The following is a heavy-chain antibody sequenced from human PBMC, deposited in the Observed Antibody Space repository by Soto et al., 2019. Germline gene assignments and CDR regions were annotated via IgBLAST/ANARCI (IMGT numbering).Heavy chain of an antibody. CDR1: DGSISTNY. CDR3: ARGISLAGYYYYGMDV. CDR2: IYISGST. D-gene: IGHD1-20*01. J-gene: IGHJ6*02. V-gene: IGHV4-4*07. Sequence: SETLSLTCTVSDGSISTNYWTWIRQPAGKGLEWIGRIYISGSTNYNPSLKSRVTMSLDTSKNQFSLKLRSVTAADTARYYCARGISLAGYYYYGMDVWGQGNTVTVSS.